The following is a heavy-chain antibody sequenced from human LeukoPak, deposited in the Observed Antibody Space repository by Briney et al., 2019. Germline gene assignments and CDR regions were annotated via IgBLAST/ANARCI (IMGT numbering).Heavy chain of an antibody. CDR1: GGSISSSSYY. V-gene: IGHV4-39*07. CDR2: IYHSGST. Sequence: SETLSLTCTVSGGSISSSSYYWGWIRQPPGKGLEWIGSIYHSGSTYYNPSLKSRVTISVDTSKNQFSLKLSSVTAADTAVYYCARDGSSVVVAATHWFDPWGQGTLVTVSS. D-gene: IGHD2-15*01. J-gene: IGHJ5*02. CDR3: ARDGSSVVVAATHWFDP.